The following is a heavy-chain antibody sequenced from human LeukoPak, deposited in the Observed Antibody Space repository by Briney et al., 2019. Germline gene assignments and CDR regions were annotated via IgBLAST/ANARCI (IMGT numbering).Heavy chain of an antibody. V-gene: IGHV3-23*01. Sequence: GGSLRLSCAASGFTFSNYAMTWDRQAPGKGLEWVSAISGSGGGTYYADSVKGRFTISRDNSKNTLYLQMNSLGAEDTAVYYCAKDNAMVRGLPDYWGQGTLVTVSS. D-gene: IGHD3-10*01. CDR3: AKDNAMVRGLPDY. CDR2: ISGSGGGT. CDR1: GFTFSNYA. J-gene: IGHJ4*02.